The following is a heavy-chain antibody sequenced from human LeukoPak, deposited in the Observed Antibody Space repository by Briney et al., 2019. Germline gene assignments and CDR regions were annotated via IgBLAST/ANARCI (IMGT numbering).Heavy chain of an antibody. CDR3: ARGMYRGYYDSDDY. CDR1: GFTFDDYA. CDR2: ISSSSSYI. D-gene: IGHD3-22*01. J-gene: IGHJ4*02. Sequence: GRSLRLSCAASGFTFDDYAMHWVRQAPGKGLEWVSSISSSSSYIYYADSVKGRFTISRDNAKNSLYLQMNSLRAEDAAVYYCARGMYRGYYDSDDYWGQGTLVTVSS. V-gene: IGHV3-21*01.